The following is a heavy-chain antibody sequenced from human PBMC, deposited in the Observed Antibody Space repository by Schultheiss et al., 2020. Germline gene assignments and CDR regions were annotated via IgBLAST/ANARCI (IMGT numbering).Heavy chain of an antibody. Sequence: ASVKVSCKASGYTFTSYGISWVRQAPGQGLEWMGWISAYNGNTNYAQKPQGRVTMTTDKSTSTAYMELSSLRSEDTAVYYCASLITMVQGVIIEYYYGMDVWGQGTTVTGYS. V-gene: IGHV1-18*01. CDR3: ASLITMVQGVIIEYYYGMDV. J-gene: IGHJ6*02. D-gene: IGHD3-10*01. CDR1: GYTFTSYG. CDR2: ISAYNGNT.